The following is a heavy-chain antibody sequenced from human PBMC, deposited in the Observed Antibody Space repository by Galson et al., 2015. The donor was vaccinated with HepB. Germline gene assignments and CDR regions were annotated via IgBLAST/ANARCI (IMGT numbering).Heavy chain of an antibody. V-gene: IGHV1-2*06. CDR1: GYTFTGYY. Sequence: SVKVSCKASGYTFTGYYMHWVRQAPGQGLEWMGRINPNSGGTNYAQKFQGRVTMTRDTSISTVYMEVRSLTSDDTAVYYCAREGIGYGDVWGQGTTVTVSS. CDR2: INPNSGGT. CDR3: AREGIGYGDV. J-gene: IGHJ6*02. D-gene: IGHD5-12*01.